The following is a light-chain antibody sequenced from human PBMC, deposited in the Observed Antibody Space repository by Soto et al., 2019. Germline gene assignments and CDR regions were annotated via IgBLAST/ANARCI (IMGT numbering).Light chain of an antibody. CDR3: QQTFSPPYT. V-gene: IGKV1-39*01. CDR1: QSISNS. CDR2: VAS. Sequence: DIQMTQSLSSLSASVGDTVTITCRASQSISNSLSWYQQKPGKAPKFLIYVASTLQRGVPSRFRGSGSGTDFTLTIRSLQPEDVATYYCQQTFSPPYTFGQGTKLEIK. J-gene: IGKJ2*01.